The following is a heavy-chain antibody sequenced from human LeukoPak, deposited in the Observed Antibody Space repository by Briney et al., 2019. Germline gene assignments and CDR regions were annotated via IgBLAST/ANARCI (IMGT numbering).Heavy chain of an antibody. CDR3: AKDREGLSSGYDLEYFDY. J-gene: IGHJ4*02. V-gene: IGHV3-48*03. CDR2: ISSSGSTI. D-gene: IGHD5-12*01. CDR1: GFTFSSYE. Sequence: KTGGSLRLSCAASGFTFSSYEMNWVRQARGKGLEWVSYISSSGSTIYYADSVKGRFTISRDNSKNTLFLQMNSLRAEDTAVYYCAKDREGLSSGYDLEYFDYWGQGTLVTVSS.